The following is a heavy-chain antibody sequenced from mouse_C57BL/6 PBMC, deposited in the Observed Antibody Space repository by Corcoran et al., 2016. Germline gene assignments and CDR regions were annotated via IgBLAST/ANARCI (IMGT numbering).Heavy chain of an antibody. CDR2: INPNNGGT. CDR3: ARIPFLYYYAMDY. J-gene: IGHJ4*01. D-gene: IGHD1-1*01. V-gene: IGHV1-26*01. Sequence: EVQLQQSGPELVKPGASVKISCKASGYTFTDYYMNWVKQSHGKSLEWIGDINPNNGGTSYNQKFKGKATLPVDKSSSTAYMELRSLTSEDSAVYYCARIPFLYYYAMDYWGQGTSVTVSS. CDR1: GYTFTDYY.